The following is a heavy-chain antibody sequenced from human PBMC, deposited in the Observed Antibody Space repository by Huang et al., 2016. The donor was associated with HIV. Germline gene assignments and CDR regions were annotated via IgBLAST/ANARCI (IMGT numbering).Heavy chain of an antibody. D-gene: IGHD3-3*01. CDR1: GGSISTHY. CDR3: ARDHHDFWRGYRRMYFFDH. V-gene: IGHV4-59*11. Sequence: QVQLQESGPGLVKPSETLSLTCTVSGGSISTHYWSCIRQPPGKGLEWIGSIDYSGSTNHSPTRKSRVTILLDTSKNQFSRRVNSVTAADTAMYYCARDHHDFWRGYRRMYFFDHWGQGTLVTVSS. J-gene: IGHJ4*02. CDR2: IDYSGST.